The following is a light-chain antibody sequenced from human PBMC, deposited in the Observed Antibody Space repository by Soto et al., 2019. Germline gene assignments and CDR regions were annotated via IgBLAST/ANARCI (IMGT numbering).Light chain of an antibody. CDR2: GAS. J-gene: IGKJ5*01. Sequence: DIQMTHAPSSVSASVLYRGSITFLASQDVGKWLAWYQQKPGKAPTLLIHGASSLQSGVPSRYSGSGSGTDFTLTISSLQPEDFATYYCQQANSFPITFGQGTRLEIK. CDR3: QQANSFPIT. CDR1: QDVGKW. V-gene: IGKV1-12*01.